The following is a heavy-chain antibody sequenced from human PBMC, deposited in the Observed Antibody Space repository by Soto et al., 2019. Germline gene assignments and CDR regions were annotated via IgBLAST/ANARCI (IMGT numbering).Heavy chain of an antibody. CDR2: INPSGGST. J-gene: IGHJ6*02. CDR3: ARVYCGGDCYARTYYYYGMDV. CDR1: GYTFTSYY. D-gene: IGHD2-21*02. V-gene: IGHV1-46*01. Sequence: GASVKVACKASGYTFTSYYMHWVRQAPGQGLEWMGIINPSGGSTSYAQKFQGRVTMTRDTSTSTVYMELSSLRSEDTAVYYCARVYCGGDCYARTYYYYGMDVWGQGTTVTVSS.